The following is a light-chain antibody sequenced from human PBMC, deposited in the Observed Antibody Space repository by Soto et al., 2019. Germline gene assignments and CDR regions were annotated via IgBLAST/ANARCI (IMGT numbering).Light chain of an antibody. CDR1: QGISSY. CDR3: QQLNNYPLT. CDR2: AAS. Sequence: DIQLTQSPSFLSASVGDRVTITCRASQGISSYLAWFQQKPGKAPKLLIYAASTLQSGVPSRFSGSGSGTEFTLTISSLQSEDFATYYCQQLNNYPLTFGGGTKVEIK. V-gene: IGKV1-9*01. J-gene: IGKJ4*01.